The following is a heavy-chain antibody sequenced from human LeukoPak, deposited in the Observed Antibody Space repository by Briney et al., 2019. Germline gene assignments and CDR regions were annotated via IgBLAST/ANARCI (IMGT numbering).Heavy chain of an antibody. V-gene: IGHV4-34*01. CDR3: ARVWGVRRAFDI. CDR2: INHSGST. Sequence: PPETLSLTCTVSGGSISSYYWSWILQPPGKGLEWIGEINHSGSTNYNPSLKSRVTISVDTSKNQFSLKLSSVTAADTAVYYCARVWGVRRAFDIWGQGTMVTVSS. J-gene: IGHJ3*02. CDR1: GGSISSYY. D-gene: IGHD3-10*01.